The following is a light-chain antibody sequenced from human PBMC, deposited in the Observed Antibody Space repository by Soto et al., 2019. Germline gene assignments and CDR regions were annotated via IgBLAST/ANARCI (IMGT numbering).Light chain of an antibody. CDR1: QSVSSSY. CDR3: QQYGSPGP. Sequence: EIVLTQSPGALPLSPGERATLSCRASQSVSSSYLAWYQQKPGQAPRLLIYGASSRATGIPDRFSGSGSGTDFTLTISRLEPEEFAVYYCQQYGSPGPFDQGTKVDIK. J-gene: IGKJ1*01. CDR2: GAS. V-gene: IGKV3-20*01.